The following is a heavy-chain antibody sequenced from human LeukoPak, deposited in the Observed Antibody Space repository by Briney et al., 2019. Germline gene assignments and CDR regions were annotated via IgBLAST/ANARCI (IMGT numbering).Heavy chain of an antibody. CDR3: ARGRSAAGLFDY. V-gene: IGHV4-34*01. CDR1: GGSFGGYY. CDR2: INHSGST. J-gene: IGHJ4*02. D-gene: IGHD6-13*01. Sequence: SETLSLTCAVYGGSFGGYYWSWIRQPPGKGLEWTGEINHSGSTNYNPSLKSRVTISADTSKNQFSLKLSSVTAADTAVYYCARGRSAAGLFDYWGQGTLVTVSS.